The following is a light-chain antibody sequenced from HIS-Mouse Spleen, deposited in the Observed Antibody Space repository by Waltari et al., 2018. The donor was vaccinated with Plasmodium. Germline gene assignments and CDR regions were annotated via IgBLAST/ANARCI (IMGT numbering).Light chain of an antibody. Sequence: EIVMTQSPATLSVSPGERATLSCRASQSVSSTLAWYQQKPGQAPRHLIYGASTRATGIPARFSGSGAGTEFTLTNSSMQSEDFAVYYCQQYNNWPPYTFGQGTKLEIK. CDR2: GAS. V-gene: IGKV3-15*01. J-gene: IGKJ2*01. CDR1: QSVSST. CDR3: QQYNNWPPYT.